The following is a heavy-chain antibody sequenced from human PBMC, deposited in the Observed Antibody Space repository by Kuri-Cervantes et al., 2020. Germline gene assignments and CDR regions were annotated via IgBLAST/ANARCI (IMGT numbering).Heavy chain of an antibody. CDR3: ARDSHYGWYGVDY. CDR1: GFTFSSYW. D-gene: IGHD6-19*01. J-gene: IGHJ4*02. Sequence: GGSLRLSCAASGFTFSSYWMSWVRQAPGKGLEWVANIKQDGSEKYYVDSVKGRFTISRDNAKNSLYLQMDSLRAEDTAVYYCARDSHYGWYGVDYWGQGTLVTVSS. V-gene: IGHV3-7*01. CDR2: IKQDGSEK.